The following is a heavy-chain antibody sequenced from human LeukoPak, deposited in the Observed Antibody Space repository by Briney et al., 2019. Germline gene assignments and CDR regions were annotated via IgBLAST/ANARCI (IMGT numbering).Heavy chain of an antibody. Sequence: SETLSLTCTVSGGSISSYYWSWIRQPPGKGLEWIGYIYYSGSTNYNPSLKSRVTISVDTSKNQFSLELSSVTAADTAVYYCARGDSGSYLPVDYWGQGTLVTVSS. D-gene: IGHD1-26*01. CDR2: IYYSGST. V-gene: IGHV4-59*01. J-gene: IGHJ4*02. CDR3: ARGDSGSYLPVDY. CDR1: GGSISSYY.